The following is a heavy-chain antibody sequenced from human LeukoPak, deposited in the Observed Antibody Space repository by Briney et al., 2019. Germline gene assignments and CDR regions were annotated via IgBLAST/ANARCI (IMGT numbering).Heavy chain of an antibody. CDR3: ARVLRWSINYYFDY. CDR1: GFTVSSNY. Sequence: GGSLRLSCAASGFTVSSNYMSWVRQAPGKGLEWVSVIYSGGSTYYADSVKGRFTISRDNSKNTLYLQMNSLRAEDTAVYYCARVLRWSINYYFDYWGQGTLVTVSS. CDR2: IYSGGST. V-gene: IGHV3-53*01. J-gene: IGHJ4*02. D-gene: IGHD4-23*01.